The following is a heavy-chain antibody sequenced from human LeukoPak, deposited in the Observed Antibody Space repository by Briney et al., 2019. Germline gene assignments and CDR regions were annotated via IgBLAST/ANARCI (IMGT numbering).Heavy chain of an antibody. V-gene: IGHV3-23*01. D-gene: IGHD1-26*01. J-gene: IGHJ4*02. CDR2: ISGSGGST. CDR3: AKVPGAPYYFDY. Sequence: PGGSLRLSCATSGFTFSSYAMSWVRQAPGKGLEWVSTISGSGGSTYYADSAKGRFTISRDNSKNTLYLQMNSLRAEDTAVYYCAKVPGAPYYFDYWGQGTLATVSS. CDR1: GFTFSSYA.